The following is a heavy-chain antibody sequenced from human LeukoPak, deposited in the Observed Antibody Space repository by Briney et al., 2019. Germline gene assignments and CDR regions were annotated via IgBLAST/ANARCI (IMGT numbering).Heavy chain of an antibody. J-gene: IGHJ4*02. CDR1: GGSISSGGYY. CDR2: IYNSGST. V-gene: IGHV4-31*03. Sequence: SETLSLTCTVSGGSISSGGYYWSWVRQHPGKGLEWIGHIYNSGSTSYSPPLKSRVTISIDTSKNQFSLKLSSVTAADTAVYYCARGDSFDCWGQGTLVTVSS. CDR3: ARGDSFDC.